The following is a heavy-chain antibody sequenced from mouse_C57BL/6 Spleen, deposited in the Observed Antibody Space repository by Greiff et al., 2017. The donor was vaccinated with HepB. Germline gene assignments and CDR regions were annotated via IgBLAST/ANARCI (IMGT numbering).Heavy chain of an antibody. Sequence: QVQLQQSGAELVKPGASVKISCKASGYAFSSYWMNWVKQRPGKGLEWIGQIYPGDGDTNYNGKFKGKATLTADKSSSTAYMQLSSLTSEDSAVYFCARGGITTVVESYWYFDVWGTGTTVTVSS. CDR2: IYPGDGDT. CDR1: GYAFSSYW. D-gene: IGHD1-1*01. J-gene: IGHJ1*03. CDR3: ARGGITTVVESYWYFDV. V-gene: IGHV1-80*01.